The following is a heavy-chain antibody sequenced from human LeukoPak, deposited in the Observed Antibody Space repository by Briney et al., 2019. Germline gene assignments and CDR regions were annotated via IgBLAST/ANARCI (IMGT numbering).Heavy chain of an antibody. Sequence: ASVKVSCKASGYTFTSYYMHWVRQAPGQGLEWMGIINPGGGSTSYAQKFQGRVTMTRDTSTSTVYMELSSLRSEDTAVYYCARGHIVVVTAIDYHYYGMDVWGQGTTVTVSS. CDR3: ARGHIVVVTAIDYHYYGMDV. J-gene: IGHJ6*02. D-gene: IGHD2-21*02. CDR1: GYTFTSYY. V-gene: IGHV1-46*01. CDR2: INPGGGST.